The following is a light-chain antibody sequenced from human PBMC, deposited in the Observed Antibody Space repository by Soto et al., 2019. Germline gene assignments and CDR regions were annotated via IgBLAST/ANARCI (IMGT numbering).Light chain of an antibody. Sequence: QSALTQPRSVSGSPGQSVAISCTGTSSNVGSYNYVSWYQQHPGQVPELIIYDVTKRPSGVPDRFSGSKSGNTASLTISGLQAEDEADYYCSSYTSSSLLVVFGGGTKLTVL. CDR3: SSYTSSSLLVV. J-gene: IGLJ2*01. CDR1: SSNVGSYNY. V-gene: IGLV2-11*01. CDR2: DVT.